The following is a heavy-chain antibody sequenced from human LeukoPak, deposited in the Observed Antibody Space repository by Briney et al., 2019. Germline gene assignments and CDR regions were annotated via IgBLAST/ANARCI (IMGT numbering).Heavy chain of an antibody. CDR3: AKEFDFWGTIPDY. Sequence: GGSLRLSCAASGFTFSSYGMHWVRQAPGKGLEWVAVISYDGSNKYYADSVRGRFTISRDNSKNTLYLQMNSLRAEDTAVYYCAKEFDFWGTIPDYWGQGTLVTVSS. CDR1: GFTFSSYG. CDR2: ISYDGSNK. J-gene: IGHJ4*02. V-gene: IGHV3-30*18. D-gene: IGHD3-3*01.